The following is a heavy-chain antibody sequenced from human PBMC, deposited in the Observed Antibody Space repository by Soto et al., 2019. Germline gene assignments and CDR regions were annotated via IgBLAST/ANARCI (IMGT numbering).Heavy chain of an antibody. V-gene: IGHV1-69*01. CDR1: GGTFSSYA. D-gene: IGHD2-2*01. Sequence: QVQLVQSGAEVKKPGSSVKVSCKASGGTFSSYAISWVRQAPGQGLEWMGGIVPIFGTANYAQKFQGRVTITADESTSTAYMELSSLRSEDTAMYYCARTGYCSSTSCFEYGMDVWGQGTTVTVSS. CDR3: ARTGYCSSTSCFEYGMDV. CDR2: IVPIFGTA. J-gene: IGHJ6*02.